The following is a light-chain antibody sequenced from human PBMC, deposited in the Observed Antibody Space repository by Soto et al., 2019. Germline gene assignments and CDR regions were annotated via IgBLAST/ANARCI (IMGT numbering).Light chain of an antibody. CDR3: QQYNNWPPYT. J-gene: IGKJ2*01. CDR1: QSVSSN. CDR2: GAS. V-gene: IGKV3-15*01. Sequence: EIVMTQSPATLSVSPGERATLSCRASQSVSSNLAWYQQKPGQAPRLLIYGASTRATGIPARFSGSGSWTEFTLTICSMQSEDFSVYYFQQYNNWPPYTFGQGTKLEIQ.